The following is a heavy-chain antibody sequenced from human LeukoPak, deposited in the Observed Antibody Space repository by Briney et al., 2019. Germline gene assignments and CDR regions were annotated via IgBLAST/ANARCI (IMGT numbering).Heavy chain of an antibody. V-gene: IGHV4-61*08. J-gene: IGHJ4*02. CDR3: ARGGRSLPPLVEDY. CDR1: GGSISSGDYY. Sequence: PSETLSLTCTVSGGSISSGDYYWSWIRQPPGKGLEWIGYVSYSGSTHYNPSLKSQVTISVDTSKNQLSLKLNSVTAADTAVYYCARGGRSLPPLVEDYWGQGTLVTVSS. D-gene: IGHD1-26*01. CDR2: VSYSGST.